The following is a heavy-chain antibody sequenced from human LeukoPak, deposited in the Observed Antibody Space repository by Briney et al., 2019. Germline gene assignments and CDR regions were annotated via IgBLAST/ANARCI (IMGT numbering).Heavy chain of an antibody. CDR1: GYTFSDFS. J-gene: IGHJ4*02. CDR3: VRLRRNNDRSGYYYYYDY. Sequence: GRSLRLSCAASGYTFSDFSVNWVRQASGKGLEWVSSISVRSNYGYYADSVRGRFTISRDDARDSLFLQMNSLRAEDTAVYFCVRLRRNNDRSGYYYYYDYWGQGTLVTVSS. D-gene: IGHD3-22*01. CDR2: ISVRSNYG. V-gene: IGHV3-21*01.